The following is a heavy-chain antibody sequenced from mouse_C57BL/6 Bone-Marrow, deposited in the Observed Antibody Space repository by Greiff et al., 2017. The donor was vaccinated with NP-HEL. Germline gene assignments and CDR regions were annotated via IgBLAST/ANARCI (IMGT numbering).Heavy chain of an antibody. V-gene: IGHV1-7*01. CDR3: ARHSNFFAY. CDR1: GYTFTSYW. D-gene: IGHD2-5*01. Sequence: QVQLQQSGAELAKPGASVKLSCKASGYTFTSYWMHWVKQRPGQGLEWIGYINPSSGYTKYNQKFKDKATLTTAKSSSTDYMQRSSLTYEDAAVYYCARHSNFFAYWGQGTLVTVSA. J-gene: IGHJ3*01. CDR2: INPSSGYT.